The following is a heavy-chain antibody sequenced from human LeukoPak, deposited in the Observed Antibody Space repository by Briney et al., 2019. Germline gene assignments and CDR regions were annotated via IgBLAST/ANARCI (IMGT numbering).Heavy chain of an antibody. D-gene: IGHD1-14*01. V-gene: IGHV1-69*05. CDR3: ARNRVRNGFCYFDY. CDR2: IIPIFGTA. Sequence: SVTVSCKASGGTFISYAISWVRQAPGQGGGWMGGIIPIFGTANYAQKFQGRVTITTDESTSTAYMELSSLRSEDTAVYYCARNRVRNGFCYFDYWGQGTLVTVSS. J-gene: IGHJ4*02. CDR1: GGTFISYA.